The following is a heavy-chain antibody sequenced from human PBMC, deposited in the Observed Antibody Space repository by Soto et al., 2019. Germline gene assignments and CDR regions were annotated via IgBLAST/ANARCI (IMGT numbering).Heavy chain of an antibody. CDR1: GGSISSGGYS. CDR2: IYHSGST. J-gene: IGHJ4*02. V-gene: IGHV4-30-2*01. CDR3: ARTYYYDSSGYYTEYYFDY. D-gene: IGHD3-22*01. Sequence: QLQLQESGSGLVKPSQTLSLTCAVSGGSISSGGYSWSWIRQPPGKGLEWIGYIYHSGSTYYNPSLKLRVTLSVDRSQNQFSLKLSSVTAADTAVYYCARTYYYDSSGYYTEYYFDYWGQGTLVTVSS.